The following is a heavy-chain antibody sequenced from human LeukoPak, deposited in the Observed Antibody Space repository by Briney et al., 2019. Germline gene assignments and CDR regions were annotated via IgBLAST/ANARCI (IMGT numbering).Heavy chain of an antibody. D-gene: IGHD6-19*01. CDR2: INPSGGST. CDR1: GYTFTSYY. J-gene: IGHJ4*02. CDR3: AAGQWLGQLDY. V-gene: IGHV1-46*01. Sequence: ASVKVSCKASGYTFTSYYMHWVRQAPGQGLEWMGIINPSGGSTSYAQKFQGRVTMTRDTSTSTVYMELSSLRSDDTAVYYCAAGQWLGQLDYWGQGTLVTVSS.